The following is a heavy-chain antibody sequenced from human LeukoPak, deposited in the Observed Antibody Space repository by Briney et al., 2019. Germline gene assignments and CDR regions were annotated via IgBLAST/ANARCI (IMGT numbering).Heavy chain of an antibody. Sequence: GGSLRLSCAASGFTFSSYAMSWVRQAPGKGLEWLSFIRSKDHGGTTEYAASVKGRFTISRDDSNSIAYLQMNSLIIEDTAVYFCTRDPHYYHGNPDDFWGQGTRVTVSS. D-gene: IGHD4-23*01. CDR1: GFTFSSYA. J-gene: IGHJ4*02. V-gene: IGHV3-49*04. CDR3: TRDPHYYHGNPDDF. CDR2: IRSKDHGGTT.